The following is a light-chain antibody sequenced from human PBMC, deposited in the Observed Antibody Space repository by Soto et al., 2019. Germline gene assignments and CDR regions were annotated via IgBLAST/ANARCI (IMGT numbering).Light chain of an antibody. J-gene: IGLJ1*01. CDR1: SSNIGAGYD. CDR2: GNI. Sequence: QSVLTQPPSVSGAPGQRVTISCTGSSSNIGAGYDVHWYQQLPGAAPKLLIYGNINRPSGVPDRFSASKSATSASLAITGLQAENEADYYCQSYDSSLSGLYVFGTGTKLTGL. V-gene: IGLV1-40*01. CDR3: QSYDSSLSGLYV.